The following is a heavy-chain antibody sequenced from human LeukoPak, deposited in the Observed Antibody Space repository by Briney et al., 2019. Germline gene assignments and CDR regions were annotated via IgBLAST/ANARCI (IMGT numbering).Heavy chain of an antibody. CDR3: ARDYDSSGFRFDP. D-gene: IGHD3-22*01. CDR1: GGSISSGGYY. CDR2: IYYSGST. Sequence: SSETLSLTCTVSGGSISSGGYYWTWIRQHPGKGLEWIGYIYYSGSTYYNPSLKSRVTISVDTSKNQFSLKLSSVTAADTAVYYCARDYDSSGFRFDPWGPGTLVTVSS. J-gene: IGHJ5*02. V-gene: IGHV4-31*03.